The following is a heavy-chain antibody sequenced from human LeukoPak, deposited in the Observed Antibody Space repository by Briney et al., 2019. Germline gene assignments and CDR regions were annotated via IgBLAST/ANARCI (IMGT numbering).Heavy chain of an antibody. Sequence: GGSLRLSCAASGFTFNNYAMSWIRQAPGKGLEWVSYISSSGSTIYYADSVKGRFTISRDNAKNSLYLQMNSLRAEDTAVYYCARVNYGSGSYDFDYWGQGTLVTVSS. CDR1: GFTFNNYA. V-gene: IGHV3-11*01. CDR3: ARVNYGSGSYDFDY. D-gene: IGHD3-10*01. CDR2: ISSSGSTI. J-gene: IGHJ4*02.